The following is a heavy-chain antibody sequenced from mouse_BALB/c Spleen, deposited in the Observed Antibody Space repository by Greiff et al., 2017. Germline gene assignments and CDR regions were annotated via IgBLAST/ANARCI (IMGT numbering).Heavy chain of an antibody. CDR2: IDPFNGGT. J-gene: IGHJ3*01. V-gene: IGHV1S135*01. CDR1: GYSFTSYY. D-gene: IGHD1-3*01. CDR3: ARGSGFAY. Sequence: VQLQQSGPELMKPGASVKISCKASGYSFTSYYMHWVKQSHGKSLEWIGYIDPFNGGTSYNQKFKGKATITADTSSNTAYLQLSSLTSEDTAVYYCARGSGFAYWGQGTLVTVSA.